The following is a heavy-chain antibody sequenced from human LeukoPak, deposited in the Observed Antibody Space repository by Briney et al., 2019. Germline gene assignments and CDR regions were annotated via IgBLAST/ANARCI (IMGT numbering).Heavy chain of an antibody. V-gene: IGHV3-30*18. CDR1: GFTFSSYA. D-gene: IGHD2-15*01. CDR2: ISYDGSNK. J-gene: IGHJ3*02. Sequence: GGSLRLSCAASGFTFSSYAMSWVRQAPGKGLEWVAVISYDGSNKYYADSVKGRFTISRDNSKNTLYLQMNSLRAEDTAVYYCAKDKEYCSGGSCYSDAFDIWGQGTMVTVSS. CDR3: AKDKEYCSGGSCYSDAFDI.